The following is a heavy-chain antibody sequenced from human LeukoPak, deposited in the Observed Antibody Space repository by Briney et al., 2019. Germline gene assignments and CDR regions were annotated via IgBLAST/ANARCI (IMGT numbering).Heavy chain of an antibody. CDR2: ISSSGSIM. J-gene: IGHJ4*02. CDR1: GFSFSSYE. D-gene: IGHD6-6*01. CDR3: SGQYSSSSVVDY. Sequence: GGSPRLSCAASGFSFSSYEMNRVRQAPGKGLEWVSYISSSGSIMYSADSVKGRFTISRDNAKNSLYLQMNSLRAEDTAIYYCSGQYSSSSVVDYWGQGTLVTVSS. V-gene: IGHV3-48*03.